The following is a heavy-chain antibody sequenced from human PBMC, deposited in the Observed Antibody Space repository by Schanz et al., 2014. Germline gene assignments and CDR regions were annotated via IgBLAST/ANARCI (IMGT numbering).Heavy chain of an antibody. D-gene: IGHD2-2*01. Sequence: QVQLVQSGGEVKKPGASVKVSCKASGYTFTSYYMHWVRQAPGQGLEWMGWMNSKTGNTGYAQRFQGRVIMTEDTSTDTAYVELSRLTSEDTGVYYCATETSRTWFYNGVDVWGQGTTVTVSS. J-gene: IGHJ6*02. CDR2: MNSKTGNT. CDR1: GYTFTSYY. CDR3: ATETSRTWFYNGVDV. V-gene: IGHV1-8*02.